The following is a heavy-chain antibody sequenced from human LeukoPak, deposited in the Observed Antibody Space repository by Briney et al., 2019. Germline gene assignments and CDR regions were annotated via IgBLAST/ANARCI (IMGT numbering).Heavy chain of an antibody. J-gene: IGHJ2*01. CDR2: IYYSGST. CDR1: GGSISSYY. V-gene: IGHV4-59*08. D-gene: IGHD3-10*01. CDR3: ARLTLVRGVLYGTDWNFDL. Sequence: PSETLSHTCTVSGGSISSYYWSWIRQPPGKGLEWIGYIYYSGSTNYNPSLKSRVTISVDTSKNQFSLKLGSVTAADTAVYYCARLTLVRGVLYGTDWNFDLWGRGTLVTVSS.